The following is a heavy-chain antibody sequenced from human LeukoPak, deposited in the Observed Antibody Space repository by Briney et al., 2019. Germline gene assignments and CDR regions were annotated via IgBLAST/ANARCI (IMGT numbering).Heavy chain of an antibody. CDR3: VRVGHYHDSSGYFLDY. D-gene: IGHD3-22*01. CDR1: GYTFTTYA. Sequence: ASVKVSCKAPGYTFTTYAMHWVRQAPGQGLEWMGWINTNTGTSGSDQGFTGRFVFSLDTSVSTAYLQINSLKAEDTAVYYCVRVGHYHDSSGYFLDYWGQGTLVTVSS. V-gene: IGHV7-4-1*02. CDR2: INTNTGTS. J-gene: IGHJ4*02.